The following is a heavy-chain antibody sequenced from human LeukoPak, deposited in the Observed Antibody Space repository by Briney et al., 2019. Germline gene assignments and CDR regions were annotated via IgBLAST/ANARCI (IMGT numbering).Heavy chain of an antibody. D-gene: IGHD3-9*01. CDR3: LSYYDILTGYFQ. V-gene: IGHV4-39*01. J-gene: IGHJ4*02. CDR2: IYYSGST. Sequence: SETLSLTCTVSGDSISSSSYYWGWIRQPPGKGLEWIGSIYYSGSTYYNPSLKSRVTISVDTSKNQFSLKLSSVTAADTAVYYCLSYYDILTGYFQWGQGTLVTVSS. CDR1: GDSISSSSYY.